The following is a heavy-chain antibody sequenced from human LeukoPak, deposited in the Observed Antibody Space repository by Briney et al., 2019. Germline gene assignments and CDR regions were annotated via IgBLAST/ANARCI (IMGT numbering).Heavy chain of an antibody. J-gene: IGHJ4*02. V-gene: IGHV4-59*01. CDR1: GGSFSGYY. Sequence: SETLSLTCAVYGGSFSGYYWSWIRQPPGKGLEWIGYTSYSGSINYNPSLKSRVTMSVDTSKNQFSLKLSSVTAADTAVYYCARVKGREGSTVIIDYWGQGTLVTVSS. D-gene: IGHD3-10*01. CDR3: ARVKGREGSTVIIDY. CDR2: TSYSGSI.